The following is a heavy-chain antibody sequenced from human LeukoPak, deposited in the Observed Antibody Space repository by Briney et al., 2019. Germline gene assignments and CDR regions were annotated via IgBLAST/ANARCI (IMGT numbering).Heavy chain of an antibody. V-gene: IGHV4-34*01. CDR2: INHSGST. D-gene: IGHD6-19*01. CDR1: GGSFSGYY. J-gene: IGHJ6*02. Sequence: PSETLSLTCAVYGGSFSGYYWSWIRQPPGKGLEWTGEINHSGSTNYNPSLKSRATISVDTSKNQFSLKLSSVTAADTAVYYCARVSSHGSGWHQWGYYYYGMDVWGQGTTVTVSS. CDR3: ARVSSHGSGWHQWGYYYYGMDV.